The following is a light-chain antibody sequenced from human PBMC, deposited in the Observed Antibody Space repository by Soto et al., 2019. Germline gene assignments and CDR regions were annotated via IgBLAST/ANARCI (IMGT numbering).Light chain of an antibody. CDR3: QQRNSWPPGAT. V-gene: IGKV3-11*01. Sequence: EIVMMQSPATLSVSPGERATLSCRASQIIANNLAWYQQKPGQTPRLLIYGASNRATGTPARFSGSGSGTDFTLTISSLETENSAVYYCQQRNSWPPGATFGQGTRLEIK. J-gene: IGKJ5*01. CDR1: QIIANN. CDR2: GAS.